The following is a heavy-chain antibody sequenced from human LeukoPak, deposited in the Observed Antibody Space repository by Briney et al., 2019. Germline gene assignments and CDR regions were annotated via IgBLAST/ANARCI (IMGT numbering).Heavy chain of an antibody. D-gene: IGHD2-2*01. V-gene: IGHV4-39*02. CDR2: IYYSGST. J-gene: IGHJ5*02. Sequence: PSETLSLTCTVSGGSISSSSYYWGRIRQPPGKGLEWIGSIYYSGSTYYNPSLKSRVTISVDTSKNQFSLKLSSVTAADTAVYYCARDLQPAAKRHGWFDPWGQGTLVTVSS. CDR1: GGSISSSSYY. CDR3: ARDLQPAAKRHGWFDP.